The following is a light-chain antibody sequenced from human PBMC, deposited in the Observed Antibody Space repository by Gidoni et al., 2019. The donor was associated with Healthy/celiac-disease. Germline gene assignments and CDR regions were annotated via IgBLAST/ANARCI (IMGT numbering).Light chain of an antibody. CDR2: DVS. J-gene: IGLJ1*01. V-gene: IGLV2-14*01. CDR3: SSYTSSSTLYV. Sequence: QSALTHPASVSGPPGQSITISCPGTSSAVGGYNYVSWYQQHPGKAPKLIIYDVSNRPSGVSNRFSGSKSGNTASLTISGLQAEDEADYYCSSYTSSSTLYVFGTGTKVTVL. CDR1: SSAVGGYNY.